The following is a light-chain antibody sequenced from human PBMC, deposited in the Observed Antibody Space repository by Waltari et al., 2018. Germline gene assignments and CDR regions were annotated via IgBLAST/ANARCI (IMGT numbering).Light chain of an antibody. CDR2: DAS. V-gene: IGKV3-20*01. CDR3: QLYDDSPPWT. J-gene: IGKJ1*01. Sequence: EIVLTPSPGTLYLSPGERATLSCRASQTDSSSYLAWYQQKPGQAPRLLIFDASSRATGIPDRFSGSGSGTDFTLTISRLEPEDFAVYYCQLYDDSPPWTFGQGTKVEIK. CDR1: QTDSSSY.